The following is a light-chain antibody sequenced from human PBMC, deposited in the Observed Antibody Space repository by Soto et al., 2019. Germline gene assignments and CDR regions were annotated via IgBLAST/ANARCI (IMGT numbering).Light chain of an antibody. V-gene: IGKV3-11*01. CDR3: QQRSNWWT. CDR2: DAS. CDR1: QSVSSR. Sequence: EIVMTQSPATLSVSPWERVTLSCRASQSVSSRLAWYHQKPGQAPRLLIYDASNRATGIPARFSGSGSGTDFTLTISSLEPEDFAVYYCQQRSNWWTFGQGTKVDIK. J-gene: IGKJ1*01.